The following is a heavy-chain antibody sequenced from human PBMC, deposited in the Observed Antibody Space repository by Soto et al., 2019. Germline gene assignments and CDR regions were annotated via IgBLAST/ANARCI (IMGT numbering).Heavy chain of an antibody. D-gene: IGHD2-2*01. V-gene: IGHV1-2*04. J-gene: IGHJ5*02. CDR3: ARGGCISTSCHVGDWFDP. CDR1: GYTFTGYY. Sequence: ASVKVSCKASGYTFTGYYMHWVRQAPGQGLEWMGWINPNSGGTNYAQKFQGWVTMTRDTSISTAYMELSRLRSDDTAVYYCARGGCISTSCHVGDWFDPWGQGTLVTVSS. CDR2: INPNSGGT.